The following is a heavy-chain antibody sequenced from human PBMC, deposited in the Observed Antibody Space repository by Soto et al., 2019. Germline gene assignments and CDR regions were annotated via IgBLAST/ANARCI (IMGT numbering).Heavy chain of an antibody. CDR2: ISGRDGST. D-gene: IGHD5-18*01. V-gene: IGHV3-23*01. CDR1: GFSFTNYA. J-gene: IGHJ3*02. Sequence: VQLLESGGGLVQPGESLRLSCVASGFSFTNYAMTWVRQAPGKGLEWVSVISGRDGSTYYADSVKGRFTISRDNSKNTLYLQMNSLRAEDTAVYYCARDSGYSYGQGWGAFDIWGQGTMVTVSS. CDR3: ARDSGYSYGQGWGAFDI.